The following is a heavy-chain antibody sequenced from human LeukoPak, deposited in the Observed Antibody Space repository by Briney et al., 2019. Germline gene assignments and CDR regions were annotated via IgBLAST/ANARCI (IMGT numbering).Heavy chain of an antibody. CDR2: ISSSSTYI. CDR1: GFTFSDYN. D-gene: IGHD6-13*01. Sequence: GGSLRLSCAASGFTFSDYNMNWVRQAPGKGLEWVSVISSSSTYIYYADSVKGRFAISRDNAKNSLYLQMNSLRAEDTAVYYCARVSTAVSLAIDYWGQGTLVTVSS. CDR3: ARVSTAVSLAIDY. V-gene: IGHV3-21*06. J-gene: IGHJ4*02.